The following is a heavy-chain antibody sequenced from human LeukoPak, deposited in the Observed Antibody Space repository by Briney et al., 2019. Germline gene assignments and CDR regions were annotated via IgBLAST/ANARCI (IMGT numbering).Heavy chain of an antibody. J-gene: IGHJ6*03. CDR1: GFTFSSYW. CDR3: ARVAYSSGWYVGYYYYYMDV. Sequence: GGSLRLSCAASGFTFSSYWMSWVRQAPGKGLEWVANMKQDGSEKYYVDSVKGRFTISRDNAKNSLYLQMNSLRAEDTAVYYYARVAYSSGWYVGYYYYYMDVWGKGTTVTISS. CDR2: MKQDGSEK. V-gene: IGHV3-7*01. D-gene: IGHD6-19*01.